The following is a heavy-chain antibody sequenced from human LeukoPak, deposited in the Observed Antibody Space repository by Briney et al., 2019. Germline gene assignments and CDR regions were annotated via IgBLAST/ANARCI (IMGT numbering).Heavy chain of an antibody. J-gene: IGHJ3*02. CDR1: GGSISRSDYY. V-gene: IGHV4-39*01. D-gene: IGHD3-9*01. Sequence: PSETLSLTCSVSGGSISRSDYYWGWVRQPPGKGLEWIGSLYYSGCTYYNSALKSRVTVSVDTSKNQFSLRLRSVTAADTAVYYCARQGSGPLTGLDIWGQGTMVTVSS. CDR2: LYYSGCT. CDR3: ARQGSGPLTGLDI.